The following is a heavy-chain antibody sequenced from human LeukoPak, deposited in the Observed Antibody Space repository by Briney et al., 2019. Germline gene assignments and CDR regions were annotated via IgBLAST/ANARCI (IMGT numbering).Heavy chain of an antibody. D-gene: IGHD3-22*01. CDR2: ISYDGSNK. CDR3: AKGKAAYYYDSSGYSPLF. V-gene: IGHV3-30*18. Sequence: GGPLRLSCAASGFTFSSYGMHWVRQAPGKGLEWVAVISYDGSNKYYADSVKGRFTISRDNSKNTLYLQMNSLRAEDTAVYYCAKGKAAYYYDSSGYSPLFWGQGTLVTVSS. CDR1: GFTFSSYG. J-gene: IGHJ4*02.